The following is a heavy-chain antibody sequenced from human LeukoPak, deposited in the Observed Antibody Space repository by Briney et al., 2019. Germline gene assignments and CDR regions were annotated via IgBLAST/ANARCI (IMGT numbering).Heavy chain of an antibody. CDR3: ARVGGYSYGNYYFNY. Sequence: PSETLSLTCAVSGYSISSGYYWGWIRQPPGKGLDWIGSISHSGGTYYNPSLRSRVTISIDTSKNQFSLRLNSVTATDTAVYYCARVGGYSYGNYYFNYWGQGTLVTVSS. V-gene: IGHV4-38-2*01. CDR2: ISHSGGT. J-gene: IGHJ4*02. CDR1: GYSISSGYY. D-gene: IGHD5-18*01.